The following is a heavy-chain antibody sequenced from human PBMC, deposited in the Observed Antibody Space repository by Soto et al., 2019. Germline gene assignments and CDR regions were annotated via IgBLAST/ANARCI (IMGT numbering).Heavy chain of an antibody. CDR3: ARDRDRVADF. J-gene: IGHJ3*01. D-gene: IGHD5-12*01. CDR1: GYTFNTYG. Sequence: QVTLVQSGAEVKKPGASVKVSCKASGYTFNTYGITWVRQAPGQGLEWMAWINAYNGNTLYAKNLQGRVTMTTDTSTSTAYMEMRSLTSADTAVYYCARDRDRVADFWGQGTMVTVSS. CDR2: INAYNGNT. V-gene: IGHV1-18*01.